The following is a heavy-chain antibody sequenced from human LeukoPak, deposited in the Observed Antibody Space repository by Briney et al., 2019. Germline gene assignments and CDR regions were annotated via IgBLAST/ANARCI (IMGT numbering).Heavy chain of an antibody. CDR2: IYHTGST. D-gene: IGHD3-16*01. J-gene: IGHJ4*01. V-gene: IGHV4-4*02. CDR3: ARLWSPPEERDY. CDR1: GGSITSINW. Sequence: SETLSLTCAVSGGSITSINWWTWVRQPPGKGLEWIGEIYHTGSTNYNPSLKSRVTISVDKSKNQFSLKLTSVTAADTAVHYCARLWSPPEERDYWGQGTLVTVSS.